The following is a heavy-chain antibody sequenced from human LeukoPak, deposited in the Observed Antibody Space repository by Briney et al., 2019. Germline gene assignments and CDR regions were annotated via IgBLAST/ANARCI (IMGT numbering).Heavy chain of an antibody. CDR3: AKDRSGITMVRDHDY. D-gene: IGHD3-10*01. J-gene: IGHJ4*02. V-gene: IGHV3-23*01. CDR1: GFTFSSYA. CDR2: ISGSGGST. Sequence: GGSLRLSCAASGFTFSSYAMSWVRQAPGKGLEWVSAISGSGGSTYYADSVKGRFTISRDNSKNTLYLQMNSLRAEDTAVYYCAKDRSGITMVRDHDYWGQGTLATVSS.